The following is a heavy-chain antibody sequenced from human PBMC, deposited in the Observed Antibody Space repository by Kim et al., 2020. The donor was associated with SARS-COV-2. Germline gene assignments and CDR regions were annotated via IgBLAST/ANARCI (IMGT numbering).Heavy chain of an antibody. CDR1: GGSVSSGSYY. J-gene: IGHJ4*02. Sequence: SETLSLTCTVSGGSVSSGSYYWSWIRQPPGKGLEWIGYIYYSGSTNYNPSLKSRVTISVDTSKNQFSLKLSSVTAADTAVYYCARVKSAGYSSSWYGYYFDYWGQGTLVTVSS. CDR2: IYYSGST. D-gene: IGHD6-13*01. CDR3: ARVKSAGYSSSWYGYYFDY. V-gene: IGHV4-61*01.